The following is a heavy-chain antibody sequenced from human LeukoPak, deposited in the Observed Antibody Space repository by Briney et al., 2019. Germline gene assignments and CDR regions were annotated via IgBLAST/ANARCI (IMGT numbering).Heavy chain of an antibody. J-gene: IGHJ4*02. D-gene: IGHD2-15*01. Sequence: GGSLRLSCAASGFTVSSSYMYWVRQAPGKGLEWVSFFYRGDSTYYAESVRGRFTISRDNSKNTLYLLMTSLIPEDTAVYYCAREVVSSPSYFDSWGQGTLVTVSS. V-gene: IGHV3-53*01. CDR3: AREVVSSPSYFDS. CDR2: FYRGDST. CDR1: GFTVSSSY.